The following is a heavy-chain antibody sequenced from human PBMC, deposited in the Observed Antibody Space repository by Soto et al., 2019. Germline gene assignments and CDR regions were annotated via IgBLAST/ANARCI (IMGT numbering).Heavy chain of an antibody. Sequence: QVQLLESGGGLVKPGGSLRLSCVASGFIFSDYYMSWIRQAPGKGLECVAYISVSSTYANYADSVEGRFTISRDNAENSLFLQMNSLGVEDSAVYFCARGVRYYSSEKPANFEYWGQGALVTVSS. CDR2: ISVSSTYA. D-gene: IGHD2-21*01. CDR1: GFIFSDYY. J-gene: IGHJ4*02. CDR3: ARGVRYYSSEKPANFEY. V-gene: IGHV3-11*03.